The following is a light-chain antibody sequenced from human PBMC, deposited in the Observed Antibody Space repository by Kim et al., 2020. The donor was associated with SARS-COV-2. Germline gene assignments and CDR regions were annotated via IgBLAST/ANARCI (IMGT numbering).Light chain of an antibody. CDR3: QQSDNLPLT. J-gene: IGKJ3*01. CDR1: QDIKNY. V-gene: IGKV1-33*01. CDR2: DAS. Sequence: ASVGDRVTITCQESQDIKNYLDWFQQRPGKAPKLLIYDASNLEVGVPSRFSGSGSGTHFTFTISSLQPEDVATYYCQQSDNLPLTFGPGTKVDIK.